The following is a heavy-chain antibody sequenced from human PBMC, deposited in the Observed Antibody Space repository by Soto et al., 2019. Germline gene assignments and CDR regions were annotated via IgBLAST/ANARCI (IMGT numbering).Heavy chain of an antibody. CDR2: IYYSGST. V-gene: IGHV4-31*03. J-gene: IGHJ4*02. CDR1: VGSISSGGYY. Sequence: SESLSLTCTVSVGSISSGGYYWSWIRQHPGKGLEWIGYIYYSGSTYYNPSLKSRVTISVDTSKNQFSLKLSSVTAADTAVYYCARARTYTVTTYYFDYWGQGTLVTVSS. CDR3: ARARTYTVTTYYFDY. D-gene: IGHD4-17*01.